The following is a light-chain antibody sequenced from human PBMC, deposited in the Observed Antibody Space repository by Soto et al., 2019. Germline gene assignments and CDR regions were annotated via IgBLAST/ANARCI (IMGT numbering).Light chain of an antibody. Sequence: EIVMTQSPATLSVSPGERATLSCRASQSVSSNLAWYQQKPGQAPRLLIYGASTRATGIQARFSGSGSGTEFTLTIRSLQSEDFAVYYCQQYNNWPTCGQGTRLEIK. V-gene: IGKV3-15*01. CDR2: GAS. CDR3: QQYNNWPT. CDR1: QSVSSN. J-gene: IGKJ5*01.